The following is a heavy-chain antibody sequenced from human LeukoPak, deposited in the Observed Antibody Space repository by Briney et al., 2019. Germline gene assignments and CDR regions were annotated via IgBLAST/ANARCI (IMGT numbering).Heavy chain of an antibody. D-gene: IGHD2-2*01. Sequence: ASVTVSCKASGGTFSSYAISWVRQAPGQGLEWMGGIIPIFGTANYAQKFQGRVTITADESTSTAYMELSSLRSEDTAVYYCARNLGDLGYCSSTSCYGGPFDYWGQGTLVTVSS. V-gene: IGHV1-69*13. CDR2: IIPIFGTA. J-gene: IGHJ4*02. CDR1: GGTFSSYA. CDR3: ARNLGDLGYCSSTSCYGGPFDY.